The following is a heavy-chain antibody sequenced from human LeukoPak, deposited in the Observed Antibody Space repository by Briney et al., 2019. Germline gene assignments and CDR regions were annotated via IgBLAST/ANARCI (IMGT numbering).Heavy chain of an antibody. J-gene: IGHJ3*02. CDR1: GGSISSYY. Sequence: PSETLSLTCTASGGSISSYYWSWIRQPPGKGLEWIGYIYYSGSTNYNPSLKSRVTISVDTTKNQFSLKLSSVTAADTAVYYCARGARGISWAFDIWGQGTMVTVSS. CDR3: ARGARGISWAFDI. CDR2: IYYSGST. V-gene: IGHV4-59*01. D-gene: IGHD6-13*01.